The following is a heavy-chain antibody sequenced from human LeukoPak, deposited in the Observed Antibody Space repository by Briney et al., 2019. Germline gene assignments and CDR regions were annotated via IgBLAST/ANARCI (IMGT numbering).Heavy chain of an antibody. Sequence: PGGSLRLSCAASGFISRNAWMNWGRQAPGQGLEWGGRIKSKTDGGTTDSAAPVKGRFIISRDDSKNTLYLQMNSLKTEDTALYYCTTVYLTGEGNDYWGQGTLVTVSS. V-gene: IGHV3-15*01. J-gene: IGHJ4*02. CDR1: GFISRNAW. CDR3: TTVYLTGEGNDY. D-gene: IGHD3-9*01. CDR2: IKSKTDGGTT.